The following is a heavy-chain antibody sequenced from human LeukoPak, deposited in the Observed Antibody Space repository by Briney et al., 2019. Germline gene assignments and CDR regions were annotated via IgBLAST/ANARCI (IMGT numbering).Heavy chain of an antibody. D-gene: IGHD4-23*01. J-gene: IGHJ4*02. V-gene: IGHV3-30*04. CDR3: ARGRPHGNDY. Sequence: GGSLRLSCAASGFTFSSYAMHWVRQAPGKGLEWVAVMSYDGSKKYYADSVKGRFTISRDNSKNTLYLQMNSLRVEDTAVYYCARGRPHGNDYWGQGTLVTVSS. CDR2: MSYDGSKK. CDR1: GFTFSSYA.